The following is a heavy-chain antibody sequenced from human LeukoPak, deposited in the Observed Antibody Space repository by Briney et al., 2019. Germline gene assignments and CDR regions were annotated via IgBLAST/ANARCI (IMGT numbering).Heavy chain of an antibody. Sequence: GGSLRLSCAASGFTFSSYSMNWVRQAPGKGLEWVSSISSSSSYIYYADSVKGRFTISRDNAKNSLYLQMNSLRAEDTAVYYCARSRRPGRYFDYWGQGTLVTVSS. V-gene: IGHV3-21*01. D-gene: IGHD1-26*01. CDR2: ISSSSSYI. J-gene: IGHJ4*02. CDR1: GFTFSSYS. CDR3: ARSRRPGRYFDY.